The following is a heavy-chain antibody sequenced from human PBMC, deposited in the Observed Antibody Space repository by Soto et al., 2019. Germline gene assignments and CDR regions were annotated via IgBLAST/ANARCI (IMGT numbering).Heavy chain of an antibody. CDR1: GFTFSSYW. J-gene: IGHJ6*02. V-gene: IGHV3-74*01. D-gene: IGHD3-10*01. CDR2: INSDGSST. Sequence: GGSLRLSCAASGFTFSSYWMHWVRQAPGKGLVWVSRINSDGSSTSYADSVKGRFTISRDNAKNTLYLQMNSLRAEDTAVYYCARDYPHGSGSYFYYYYGMDVWGQGTTVTVSS. CDR3: ARDYPHGSGSYFYYYYGMDV.